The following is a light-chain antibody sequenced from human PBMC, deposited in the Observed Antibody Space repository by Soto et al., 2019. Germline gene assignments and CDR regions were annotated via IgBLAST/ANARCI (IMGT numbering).Light chain of an antibody. J-gene: IGKJ5*01. V-gene: IGKV3-20*01. CDR2: GIS. CDR3: QQYGSSIT. CDR1: QSVSSSY. Sequence: EIVLTQSPGTLSLSPGERATLSCRASQSVSSSYLAWYQQKPGQAPTPLIYGISTRATGIPDRFTGSGSGTDFTLTISRLEPEDFAVYYCQQYGSSITFGQGTRLEIK.